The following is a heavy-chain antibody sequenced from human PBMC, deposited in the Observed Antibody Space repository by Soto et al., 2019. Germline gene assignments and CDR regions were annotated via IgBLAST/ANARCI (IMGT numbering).Heavy chain of an antibody. Sequence: GESLKISCQASGYSFNRYWIGWVRQMPGQGLEWMGVIFPDDSDIRHSPAFRGQVTISADKSINTVYSQYTGLKASDTATYYCARRISWYYFDSWGQGTPVTVSS. D-gene: IGHD1-1*01. CDR1: GYSFNRYW. J-gene: IGHJ4*02. CDR3: ARRISWYYFDS. V-gene: IGHV5-51*01. CDR2: IFPDDSDI.